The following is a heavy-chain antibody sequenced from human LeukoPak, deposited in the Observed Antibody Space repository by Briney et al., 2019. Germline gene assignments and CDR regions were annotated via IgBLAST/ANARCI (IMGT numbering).Heavy chain of an antibody. V-gene: IGHV3-23*01. Sequence: PWGSLRLSCAASGFTFSSYWMHWVRQAPGKGLEWVSAISGSGGSTYYADSVKGRFTISRDNSKNTLYLQMNSLRAEDTAVYYCAKVRRLRLGALSLYRRDPDFDYWGQGTLVTVSS. CDR3: AKVRRLRLGALSLYRRDPDFDY. D-gene: IGHD3-16*02. CDR1: GFTFSSYW. J-gene: IGHJ4*02. CDR2: ISGSGGST.